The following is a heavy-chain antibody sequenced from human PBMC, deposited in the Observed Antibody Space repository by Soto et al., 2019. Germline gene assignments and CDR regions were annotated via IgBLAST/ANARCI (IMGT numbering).Heavy chain of an antibody. D-gene: IGHD1-1*01. CDR1: GGSVSSSNNYY. CDR2: MSHSGGT. Sequence: QVQLQQWGAGLLKPSETLSLTCAVYGGSVSSSNNYYWSWIRQPAGKGLEWIGAMSHSGGTHFNPSLKSRVTIPVDRAKNQFSLKMSSVTAADTALYYCARVERGTGTTGVDAFDIWGPGTMGHVSS. J-gene: IGHJ3*02. V-gene: IGHV4-34*01. CDR3: ARVERGTGTTGVDAFDI.